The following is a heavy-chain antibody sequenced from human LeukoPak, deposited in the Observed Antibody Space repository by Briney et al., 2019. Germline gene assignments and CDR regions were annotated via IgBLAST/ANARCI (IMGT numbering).Heavy chain of an antibody. J-gene: IGHJ4*02. Sequence: PGGSLRLSCAASGFTFSSYSMNWVRQAPGKGLEWVSSISSSSSYIYYVDSVKGRFTISRDNAKNSLYLQMNSLRAEDTAVYYCARVGTIVGATSLDYWGQGTLVTVSS. CDR2: ISSSSSYI. V-gene: IGHV3-21*01. CDR1: GFTFSSYS. CDR3: ARVGTIVGATSLDY. D-gene: IGHD1-26*01.